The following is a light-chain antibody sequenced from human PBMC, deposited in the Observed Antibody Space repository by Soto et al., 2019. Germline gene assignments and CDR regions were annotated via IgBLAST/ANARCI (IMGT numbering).Light chain of an antibody. Sequence: EIVLRQSPGTLSLSPGQRATLSCRASQNIRSNYIAWFQQKPGQPPRLLIYGAINRATGIPARFSGSGSGTEFTLTISSLEPEDFVVYYCQQYHSPPLTFGPGTKVDIK. CDR2: GAI. CDR1: QNIRSNY. J-gene: IGKJ1*01. V-gene: IGKV3-20*01. CDR3: QQYHSPPLT.